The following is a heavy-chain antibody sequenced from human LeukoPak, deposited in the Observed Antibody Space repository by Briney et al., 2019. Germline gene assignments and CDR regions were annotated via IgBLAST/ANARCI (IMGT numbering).Heavy chain of an antibody. D-gene: IGHD5-12*01. Sequence: GASVKVSCKASGYTFSSYWMHWVRQAPGKGLVWVSRINSDGSSTSYADSVKGRFTISRDNAKNTLYLQMNSLRAEDTAVYYCARDRRYYFDYWGQGTLVTVSS. J-gene: IGHJ4*02. CDR1: GYTFSSYW. V-gene: IGHV3-74*01. CDR2: INSDGSST. CDR3: ARDRRYYFDY.